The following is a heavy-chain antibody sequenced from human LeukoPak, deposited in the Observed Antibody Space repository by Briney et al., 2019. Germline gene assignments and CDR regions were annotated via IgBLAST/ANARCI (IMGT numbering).Heavy chain of an antibody. V-gene: IGHV3-23*01. Sequence: PGGSLRLSCAASGVTLSTYAMSWARQAPGKGLEWVSTISGGGGSTYYADSVKGRFTISRDNSKNTLYLQVNSLRAEDTAVYYCAKGGKWDVTPFDYWGQGTLVTVSS. CDR2: ISGGGGST. J-gene: IGHJ4*02. D-gene: IGHD1-26*01. CDR3: AKGGKWDVTPFDY. CDR1: GVTLSTYA.